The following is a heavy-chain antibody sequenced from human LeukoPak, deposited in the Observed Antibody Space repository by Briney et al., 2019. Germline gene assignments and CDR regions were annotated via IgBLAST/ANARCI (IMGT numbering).Heavy chain of an antibody. Sequence: SETLSLTCTVSGYSISGGYFWGWIRQPPGKGLEWIGTIYHSGSTYYNPSLKSRVTISVDTSKNQFSLKLSSVTAADTAVYYCAREHAEVYSTTFDYWGQGTLVTVSS. J-gene: IGHJ4*02. CDR2: IYHSGST. CDR3: AREHAEVYSTTFDY. V-gene: IGHV4-38-2*02. CDR1: GYSISGGYF. D-gene: IGHD4-11*01.